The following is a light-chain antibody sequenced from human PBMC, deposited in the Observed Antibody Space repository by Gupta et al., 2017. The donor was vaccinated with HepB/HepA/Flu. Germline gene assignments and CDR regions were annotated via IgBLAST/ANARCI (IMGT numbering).Light chain of an antibody. Sequence: SYDLTQPPSVSVSPGQTATITCSAEKLGDKYASWYQQKPGQSPILVIYQDGKRPSGIPERFSGSNSGNTATLTISGTQPRDEADYYCQAGDTNGVVFGGGTKLNVL. CDR1: KLGDKY. CDR3: QAGDTNGVV. J-gene: IGLJ2*01. CDR2: QDG. V-gene: IGLV3-1*01.